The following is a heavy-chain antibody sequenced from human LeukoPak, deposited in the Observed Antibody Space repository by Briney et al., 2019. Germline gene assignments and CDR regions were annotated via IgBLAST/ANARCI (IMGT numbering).Heavy chain of an antibody. CDR1: GYTFTSYD. CDR3: ARDAYYDSSGYTDYFDY. Sequence: ASVKVSCKASGYTFTSYDINWVRQATGQGLEWMGWMNPNSGNTGYAQKFQGRVTMTRNTSISTAYMELSSLRSEDTAVYYCARDAYYDSSGYTDYFDYWGQGTLVTVSS. D-gene: IGHD3-22*01. V-gene: IGHV1-8*01. CDR2: MNPNSGNT. J-gene: IGHJ4*02.